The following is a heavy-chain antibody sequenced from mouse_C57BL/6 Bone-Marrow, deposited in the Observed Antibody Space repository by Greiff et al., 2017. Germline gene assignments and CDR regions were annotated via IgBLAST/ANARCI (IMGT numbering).Heavy chain of an antibody. CDR1: GYTFTSYG. CDR2: IYPRSGNT. CDR3: ARSYDGYYLYAMDY. J-gene: IGHJ4*01. V-gene: IGHV1-81*01. D-gene: IGHD2-3*01. Sequence: VQLQQSGAELARPGASVKLSCKASGYTFTSYGISWVKQRTGQGLEWIGEIYPRSGNTYYNEKFKGKATLTADKSSSTAYMELRSLTSEDSAVYFGARSYDGYYLYAMDYWGQGTSVTVSS.